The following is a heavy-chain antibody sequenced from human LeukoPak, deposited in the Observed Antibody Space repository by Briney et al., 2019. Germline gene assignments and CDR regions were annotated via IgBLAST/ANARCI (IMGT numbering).Heavy chain of an antibody. J-gene: IGHJ4*02. Sequence: GGSLRLSCAASGFTFSSYSMNWVRQAPGKGLEWVSYISSSSTIYYADSVKGRFTISRDNAKNSLYLQMNSLRAEDTAVYYCGRDYYPYDSSAYPPFDYWGQGTLVTVSS. CDR2: ISSSSTI. V-gene: IGHV3-48*01. CDR3: GRDYYPYDSSAYPPFDY. D-gene: IGHD3-22*01. CDR1: GFTFSSYS.